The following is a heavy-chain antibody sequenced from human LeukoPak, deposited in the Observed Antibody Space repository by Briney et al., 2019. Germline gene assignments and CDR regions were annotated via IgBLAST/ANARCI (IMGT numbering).Heavy chain of an antibody. D-gene: IGHD3-22*01. V-gene: IGHV1-18*04. CDR2: ISAYNGNT. Sequence: ASVKVSCKASGYTFTGYYMHWVRQAPGQGLEWMGWISAYNGNTNYAQKLQGRVTMTTDTSTSTAYMELRSLRSDDTAVYYCARPWYSSGYYYSYYFDYWGQGTLVTVSS. CDR1: GYTFTGYY. J-gene: IGHJ4*02. CDR3: ARPWYSSGYYYSYYFDY.